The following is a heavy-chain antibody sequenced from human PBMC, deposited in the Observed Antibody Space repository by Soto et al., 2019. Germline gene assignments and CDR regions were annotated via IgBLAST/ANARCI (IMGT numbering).Heavy chain of an antibody. CDR2: MNPNSGNT. CDR3: ARGAARFYSNYAWYYYYGMDV. D-gene: IGHD4-4*01. CDR1: GYTFTSYD. V-gene: IGHV1-8*01. J-gene: IGHJ6*02. Sequence: ASVKVSCKASGYTFTSYDINWVRQATGQGLEWMGCMNPNSGNTGYAQKFQGRVTMTRNTSISTAYMELSSLRSEDTAVYYCARGAARFYSNYAWYYYYGMDVWGQGTTVTVSS.